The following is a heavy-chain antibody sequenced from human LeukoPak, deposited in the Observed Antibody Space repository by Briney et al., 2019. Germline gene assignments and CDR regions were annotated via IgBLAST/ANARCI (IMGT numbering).Heavy chain of an antibody. Sequence: ASVKVSCKASGGTFSSYAISWVRQAPGQGLEWMGGIIPIFGTANYAQKFQGRVTITTDESTSTAYMELSSLRSEDTAVYYCARGLLAVARLRDYWGQGTLVTVSS. V-gene: IGHV1-69*05. J-gene: IGHJ4*02. D-gene: IGHD6-19*01. CDR2: IIPIFGTA. CDR3: ARGLLAVARLRDY. CDR1: GGTFSSYA.